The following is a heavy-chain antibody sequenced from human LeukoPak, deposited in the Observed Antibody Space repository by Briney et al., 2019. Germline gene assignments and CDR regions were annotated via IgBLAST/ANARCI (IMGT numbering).Heavy chain of an antibody. V-gene: IGHV4-30-2*01. Sequence: SQTLSLTCAVSGGSISSGGYSWSWIRQPPGNGLEWIGYIYHSGSTYYNPSLKSRVTISVDRSKNQFSLKLSSVTAADTAVYYCARGQSNYDILTGYYTGYYYYGMDVWGQGTTVTVSS. J-gene: IGHJ6*02. CDR3: ARGQSNYDILTGYYTGYYYYGMDV. CDR1: GGSISSGGYS. CDR2: IYHSGST. D-gene: IGHD3-9*01.